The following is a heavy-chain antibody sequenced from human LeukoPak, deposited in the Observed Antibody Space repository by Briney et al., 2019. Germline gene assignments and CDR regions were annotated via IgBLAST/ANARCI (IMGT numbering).Heavy chain of an antibody. CDR1: GFTFSSYA. V-gene: IGHV3-64*01. CDR3: ARLVYDSSGPYFDY. D-gene: IGHD3-22*01. Sequence: PGGSLRLSCAASGFTFSSYAMHWVRQAPGKGLEYVSAISSNGGSTYYANSVKGRFTISRDNSKNTLYLQMGSLRAEDMAVYYCARLVYDSSGPYFDYWGQGTLVTVSS. J-gene: IGHJ4*02. CDR2: ISSNGGST.